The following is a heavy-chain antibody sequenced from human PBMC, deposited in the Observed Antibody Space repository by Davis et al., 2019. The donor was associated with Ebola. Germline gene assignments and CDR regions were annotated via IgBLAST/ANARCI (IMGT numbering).Heavy chain of an antibody. CDR1: GFTFSSYA. CDR3: ARGQWMVAGTWGFDY. J-gene: IGHJ4*02. D-gene: IGHD6-19*01. V-gene: IGHV3-30-3*01. Sequence: PGGSLRLSCAASGFTFSSYAMHWVRQAPGKGLEWVAVISYDGSNKYYADSVKGRFTISRDNSKNTLYLQMNSLRAEDTAVYYCARGQWMVAGTWGFDYWGQGTLVTVSS. CDR2: ISYDGSNK.